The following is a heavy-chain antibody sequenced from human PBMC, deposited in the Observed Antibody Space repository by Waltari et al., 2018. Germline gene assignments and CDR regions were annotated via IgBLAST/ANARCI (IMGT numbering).Heavy chain of an antibody. CDR2: INPNSGGT. Sequence: QVQLVQSGAEVKKPGASVKVSCKASGYTFTGYYMHWVRPAPGQGLEWMGWINPNSGGTNYAQKFQGRVTMTRDTSISTAYMELSRLRSDDTAVYYCARVGMATISTDAFDIWGQGTMVTVSS. V-gene: IGHV1-2*02. D-gene: IGHD5-12*01. CDR3: ARVGMATISTDAFDI. J-gene: IGHJ3*02. CDR1: GYTFTGYY.